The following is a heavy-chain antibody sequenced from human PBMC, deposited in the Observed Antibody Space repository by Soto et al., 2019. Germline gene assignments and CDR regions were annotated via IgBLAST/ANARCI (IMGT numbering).Heavy chain of an antibody. D-gene: IGHD4-17*01. V-gene: IGHV3-48*01. CDR2: ISSSSSTI. CDR1: GFTFSSYS. CDR3: ASYPTYGDYLPSAAEYFQH. Sequence: PGGSLRLSCAASGFTFSSYSMNWVRQAPGKGLEWVSYISSSSSTIYYADSVKGRFTISRDNAKNSLYLQMNSLRAEDTAVYYCASYPTYGDYLPSAAEYFQHWGQGTLVTVSS. J-gene: IGHJ1*01.